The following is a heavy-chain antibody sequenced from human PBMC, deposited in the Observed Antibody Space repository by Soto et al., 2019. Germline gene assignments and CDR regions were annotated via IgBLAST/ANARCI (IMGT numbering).Heavy chain of an antibody. D-gene: IGHD3-22*01. J-gene: IGHJ4*02. CDR3: AKGWFHYYDSSGAGPTPFDY. Sequence: SGGSLRLSCAASGFTFSSYGMHWVRQAPGKGLEWVAVISYDGSNKYYADSVKGRFTISRDNSKNTLYLQMNSLRAEDTAVYYCAKGWFHYYDSSGAGPTPFDYWGQGTLVTVSS. CDR1: GFTFSSYG. CDR2: ISYDGSNK. V-gene: IGHV3-30*18.